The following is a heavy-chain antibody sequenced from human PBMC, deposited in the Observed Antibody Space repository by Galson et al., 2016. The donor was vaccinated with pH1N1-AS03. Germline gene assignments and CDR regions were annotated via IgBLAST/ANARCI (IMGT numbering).Heavy chain of an antibody. J-gene: IGHJ3*02. CDR1: GFSFSTYS. V-gene: IGHV3-48*04. D-gene: IGHD3-3*01. Sequence: SLRLSCAASGFSFSTYSMNWVRQAPGKGLEWLSYIGSDTTTTYYADSVRGRFTISRDDSKNTLYLQMNSLRVEDTAVYYCARGVVGGLGFDIWGQGTMVTVSS. CDR3: ARGVVGGLGFDI. CDR2: IGSDTTTT.